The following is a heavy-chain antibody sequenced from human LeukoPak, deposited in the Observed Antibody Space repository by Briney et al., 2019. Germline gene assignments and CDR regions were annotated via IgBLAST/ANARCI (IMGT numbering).Heavy chain of an antibody. Sequence: SETLSLTCTVSGGSISSYYWSWIRQPPGKGLEWIGYIYYSGSTNYNPSLKSRVTISVDTSKNQFSLKLSSVTAADTAVYYCARCYGSGSYPRSRYFDYWGQGTLVTVSS. V-gene: IGHV4-59*01. D-gene: IGHD3-10*01. CDR3: ARCYGSGSYPRSRYFDY. CDR1: GGSISSYY. J-gene: IGHJ4*02. CDR2: IYYSGST.